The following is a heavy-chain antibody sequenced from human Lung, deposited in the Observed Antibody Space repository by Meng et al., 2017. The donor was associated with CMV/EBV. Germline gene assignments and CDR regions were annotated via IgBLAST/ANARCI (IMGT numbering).Heavy chain of an antibody. CDR1: GYTFTSYD. CDR2: MNPNSGNT. V-gene: IGHV1-8*03. D-gene: IGHD3-10*01. J-gene: IGHJ6*02. Sequence: SVXVSXXASGYTFTSYDINWVRQATGQGLEWMGWMNPNSGNTGYAQKFQGRITITRNTSISTAYMELSSLRSEDTAVYYCARGAKNYYGSGRSTVDGMDVWGQGXTVTVSS. CDR3: ARGAKNYYGSGRSTVDGMDV.